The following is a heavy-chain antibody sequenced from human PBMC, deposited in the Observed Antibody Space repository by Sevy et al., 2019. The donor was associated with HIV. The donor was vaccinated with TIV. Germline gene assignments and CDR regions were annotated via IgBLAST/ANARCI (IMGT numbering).Heavy chain of an antibody. CDR2: ISAGGTTT. D-gene: IGHD2-2*01. J-gene: IGHJ6*02. V-gene: IGHV3-23*01. CDR1: GFIFSNYP. Sequence: GGSLRLSCAASGFIFSNYPMSWVRHSPGKGLEWVSDISAGGTTTYYADSVEGRFTSSRDNSKNTVSLQMNSLGVEDTAIYYCAKRYCSTITCYDDDFWNPYYFYGLDVWGQGISVTVSS. CDR3: AKRYCSTITCYDDDFWNPYYFYGLDV.